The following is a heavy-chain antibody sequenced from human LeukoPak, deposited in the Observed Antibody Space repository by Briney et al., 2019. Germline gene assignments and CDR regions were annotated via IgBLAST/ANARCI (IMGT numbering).Heavy chain of an antibody. CDR2: INHDATEK. CDR1: GFAFSTLW. CDR3: ARVRSAAAGPLDY. J-gene: IGHJ4*02. D-gene: IGHD6-13*01. Sequence: PGGSLRLSCAASGFAFSTLWMSWVRLAPGRGLEWVANINHDATEKYYVDSVKGRFTISRDNAKKSLYLQMNRLRADDTAVYHCARVRSAAAGPLDYWGQGTLVTVSS. V-gene: IGHV3-7*01.